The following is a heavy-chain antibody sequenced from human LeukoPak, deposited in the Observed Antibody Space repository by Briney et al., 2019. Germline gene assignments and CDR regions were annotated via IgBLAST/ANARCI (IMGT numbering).Heavy chain of an antibody. D-gene: IGHD2-15*01. CDR3: AREVTVAATLDY. V-gene: IGHV1-58*01. J-gene: IGHJ4*02. CDR2: IVVGSGHT. Sequence: ASVKVSCKASGFTLRSAVQWVRQARGQRLEWIGWIVVGSGHTSYAQKFQGKVTITTDMSTNTAYMEMSSLRSEDTAVYYCAREVTVAATLDYWGQGTLVTVSS. CDR1: GFTLRSA.